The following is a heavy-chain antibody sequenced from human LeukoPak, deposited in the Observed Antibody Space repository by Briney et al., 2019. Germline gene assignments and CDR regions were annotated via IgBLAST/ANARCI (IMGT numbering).Heavy chain of an antibody. D-gene: IGHD5-24*01. V-gene: IGHV3-48*03. Sequence: GGSLRLPCAASGFTFSSYEMNWVRQAPGKGLEWVSYISSSGSTIYYADSVKGRFTISRDNAKNSLYLQMNSLRAEDTAVYYCARDKRWVQYPPFDYWGQGTLVTVSS. CDR1: GFTFSSYE. CDR2: ISSSGSTI. CDR3: ARDKRWVQYPPFDY. J-gene: IGHJ4*02.